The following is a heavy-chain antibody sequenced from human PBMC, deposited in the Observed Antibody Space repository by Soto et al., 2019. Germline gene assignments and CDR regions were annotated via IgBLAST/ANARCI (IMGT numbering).Heavy chain of an antibody. CDR2: ISSTTNYI. CDR1: GFTFTRYS. Sequence: GGSLRLSCAASGFTFTRYSMNWVRQAPGKGLEWVSSISSTTNYIYYGDSMKGRFTISRDNAKNSLYLEMNSLRAEDTAVYYCARESEDLTSNFDYWGQGTLVTVGS. CDR3: ARESEDLTSNFDY. V-gene: IGHV3-21*06. J-gene: IGHJ4*02.